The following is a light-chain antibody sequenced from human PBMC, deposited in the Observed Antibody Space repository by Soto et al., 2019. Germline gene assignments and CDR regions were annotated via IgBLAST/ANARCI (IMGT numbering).Light chain of an antibody. Sequence: EIVLTQSPGTLSLSPGERAILSYRASQSVINNYLAWYQQKPGQAPRLLIYEASRRATGIPDRFRGSGSGTDFTLTISSLEPDDFAVYYCQQRSNWQITFGQGTRLEI. V-gene: IGKV3D-20*02. CDR2: EAS. CDR3: QQRSNWQIT. CDR1: QSVINNY. J-gene: IGKJ5*01.